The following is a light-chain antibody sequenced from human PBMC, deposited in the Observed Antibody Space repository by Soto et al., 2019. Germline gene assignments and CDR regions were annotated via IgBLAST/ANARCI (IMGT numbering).Light chain of an antibody. CDR1: QDISTW. CDR2: GAS. J-gene: IGKJ4*01. V-gene: IGKV1D-16*01. Sequence: DIQMTQSPSSLTASVGDRVTIACRASQDISTWLAWHQQKPGKTPKCLIFGASKLQNGVPSRFNGSGSGGHFSLTIGSLQPEDSATYFCQQYTNYPLTFGAGTKVEI. CDR3: QQYTNYPLT.